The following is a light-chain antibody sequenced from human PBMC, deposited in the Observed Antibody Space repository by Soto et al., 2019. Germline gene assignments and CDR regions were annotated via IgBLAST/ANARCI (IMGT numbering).Light chain of an antibody. J-gene: IGLJ3*02. CDR2: LND. CDR3: ATWDDRLHALV. V-gene: IGLV1-44*01. Sequence: QSVLTQPPSASGTPGQRVTLSCSGGSSNIGSNAVNWYRQLPGMAPQLLMYLNDQRPSGVPDRVSGSKSGTSVSLAISGLQSDDEADYYCATWDDRLHALVFGGGTKLTVL. CDR1: SSNIGSNA.